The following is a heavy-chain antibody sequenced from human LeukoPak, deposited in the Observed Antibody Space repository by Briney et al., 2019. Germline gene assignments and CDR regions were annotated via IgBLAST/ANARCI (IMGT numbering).Heavy chain of an antibody. J-gene: IGHJ3*02. V-gene: IGHV3-74*01. CDR2: LNSDGSST. CDR1: GFTFSYYW. Sequence: GGSLRLSCAASGFTFSYYWMHWVRQAPGKGLVWVSCLNSDGSSTSYADSVKGRFTISRDNAKNTLYLQMNSLRAEDTAVYYCARDISDAFDIWGQGTMVTVSS. CDR3: ARDISDAFDI. D-gene: IGHD3-9*01.